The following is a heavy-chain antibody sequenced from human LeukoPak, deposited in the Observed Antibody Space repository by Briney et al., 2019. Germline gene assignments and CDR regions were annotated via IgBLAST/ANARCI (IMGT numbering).Heavy chain of an antibody. CDR3: AIGRGRLLLIDY. V-gene: IGHV4-4*07. Sequence: PSETLSLTCTVSGGSFNNYYWNWIRQPAGKGLEWVGRIYSSGSTDYNTSLKSRVTMSVDTSKNQFSLNLTSVTAADSAVYYCAIGRGRLLLIDYWGQGTLVTVSS. CDR1: GGSFNNYY. D-gene: IGHD2-15*01. J-gene: IGHJ4*02. CDR2: IYSSGST.